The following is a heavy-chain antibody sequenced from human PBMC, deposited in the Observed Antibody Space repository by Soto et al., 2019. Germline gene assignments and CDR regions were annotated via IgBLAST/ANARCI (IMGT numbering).Heavy chain of an antibody. V-gene: IGHV3-53*01. CDR2: IYSCGST. CDR1: GSTVSSNY. CDR3: ARARYNWDYLSGKQWILDY. J-gene: IGHJ4*02. D-gene: IGHD1-7*01. Sequence: GGSLRLSWAACGSTVSSNYMICVRHAPGKGLAWVSVIYSCGSTYYADSVKGRFTISRDNSKNTLYLQMNSLSAEDTAVYYCARARYNWDYLSGKQWILDYWGQGTLVTVSS.